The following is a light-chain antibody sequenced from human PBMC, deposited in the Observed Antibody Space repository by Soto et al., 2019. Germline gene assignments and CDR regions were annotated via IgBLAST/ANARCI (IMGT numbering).Light chain of an antibody. CDR2: KAS. CDR1: QTISSW. Sequence: IQVTQSPSTLSGSVGRRLTISCRASQTISSWLAWYQQKPGKAPKILIYKASTLKSGVPSRFSGSGSGTEFNLTISSLQPDDFATYYCQHYNSYSEAFGQGTKVDIK. J-gene: IGKJ1*01. V-gene: IGKV1-5*03. CDR3: QHYNSYSEA.